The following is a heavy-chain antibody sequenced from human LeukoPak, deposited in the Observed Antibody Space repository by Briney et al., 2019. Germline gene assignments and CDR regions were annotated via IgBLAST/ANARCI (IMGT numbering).Heavy chain of an antibody. CDR1: GFTFSSYG. CDR2: ISYDGPNK. Sequence: PGGPLRLSCAASGFTFSSYGMHWVRQAPGKGLEWVAVISYDGPNKYYADSVKGRFTISRDNSKNTLYLQMNSLRAEDTAVYYCAKGRYHLSTVTLLDYWGQGTLVTVSS. V-gene: IGHV3-30*18. CDR3: AKGRYHLSTVTLLDY. D-gene: IGHD4-17*01. J-gene: IGHJ4*02.